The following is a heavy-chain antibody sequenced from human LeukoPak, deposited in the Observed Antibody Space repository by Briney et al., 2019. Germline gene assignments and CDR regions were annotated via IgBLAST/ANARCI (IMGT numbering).Heavy chain of an antibody. Sequence: PSETLSLTCTVSGDSISSGDYYWSWIRQPAGKGLEWIGRIYTSGSTNYNPSLKSRVTISVDTSKNQFSLKLSSVTAADTAVYYCARGDTKLYCSGGSCSTGNDAFDIWGQGTMVTVSS. D-gene: IGHD2-15*01. CDR3: ARGDTKLYCSGGSCSTGNDAFDI. CDR1: GDSISSGDYY. J-gene: IGHJ3*02. V-gene: IGHV4-61*02. CDR2: IYTSGST.